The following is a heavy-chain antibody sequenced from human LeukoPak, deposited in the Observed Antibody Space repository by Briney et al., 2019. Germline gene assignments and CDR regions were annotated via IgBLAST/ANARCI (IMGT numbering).Heavy chain of an antibody. CDR3: ARDYYGSGTTDY. CDR1: GYTFTSYG. D-gene: IGHD3-10*01. V-gene: IGHV1-18*01. J-gene: IGHJ4*02. CDR2: ISAYNGNT. Sequence: ASVKVSCKASGYTFTSYGISWVRQAPGQGLEGMGWISAYNGNTNYAQKLQGRVTMTTDTSTSTAYMELRRLRSDDTAVYYCARDYYGSGTTDYWGQGTLVTVSS.